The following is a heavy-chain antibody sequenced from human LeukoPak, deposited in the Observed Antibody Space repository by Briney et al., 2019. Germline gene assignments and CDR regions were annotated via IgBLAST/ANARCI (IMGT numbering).Heavy chain of an antibody. CDR1: GFTFSSYW. CDR2: IKQDGSEK. CDR3: ARDTGGGYSCYDC. V-gene: IGHV3-7*01. Sequence: GGSLRLSCAASGFTFSSYWMTWIRQAPGKGLEWVANIKQDGSEKYYVDSVKGRITISRDNAKNSLYLQMNSLRAEDTAVYYCARDTGGGYSCYDCWGQGTLDTVSS. J-gene: IGHJ4*02. D-gene: IGHD5-18*01.